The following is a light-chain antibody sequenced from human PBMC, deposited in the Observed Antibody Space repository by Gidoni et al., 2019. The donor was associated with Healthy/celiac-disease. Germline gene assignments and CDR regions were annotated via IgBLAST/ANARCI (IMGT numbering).Light chain of an antibody. CDR1: QSVSSSY. CDR3: QQYGSSPLT. V-gene: IGKV3-20*01. J-gene: IGKJ4*01. Sequence: EIVLTQSPGTLSLSPGERATLSCRASQSVSSSYLAWYQQKPGQAPRLLNYGASRRATGIPDRFSGSWSGTDFTLTISRLEPEDFAVYYCQQYGSSPLTFGGGTKVEIK. CDR2: GAS.